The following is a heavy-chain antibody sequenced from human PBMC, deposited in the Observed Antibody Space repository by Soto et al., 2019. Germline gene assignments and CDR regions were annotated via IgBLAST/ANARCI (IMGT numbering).Heavy chain of an antibody. CDR2: IYYSGTT. Sequence: ETLSLTCTVSGGSISSSSYYWSWIRQPPGKGLEWIGYIYYSGTTSYNPSLNSRVTISVDTSKNQFSLKLNSVTAADTAVYYCARESYYGSGATVVGYWGLGTLVTVSS. CDR3: ARESYYGSGATVVGY. D-gene: IGHD3-10*01. CDR1: GGSISSSSYY. J-gene: IGHJ4*02. V-gene: IGHV4-61*01.